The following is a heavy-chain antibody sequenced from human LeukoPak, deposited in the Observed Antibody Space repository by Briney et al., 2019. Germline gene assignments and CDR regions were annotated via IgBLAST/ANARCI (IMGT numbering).Heavy chain of an antibody. J-gene: IGHJ4*02. Sequence: GGSLRLSCTASGFTFGDYAMSWFRQAPGKGLEWVGFIRSKAYGGTTEYAASVKGRFTISRDDSKSTAYLQMNSLKTEDTAVYYCTRDHQRITMIVVVIPPFDYWGQGTLVTVSS. CDR1: GFTFGDYA. D-gene: IGHD3-22*01. V-gene: IGHV3-49*03. CDR3: TRDHQRITMIVVVIPPFDY. CDR2: IRSKAYGGTT.